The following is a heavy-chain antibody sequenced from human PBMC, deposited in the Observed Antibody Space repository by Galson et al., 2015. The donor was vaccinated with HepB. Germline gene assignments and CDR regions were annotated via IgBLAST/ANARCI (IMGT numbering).Heavy chain of an antibody. V-gene: IGHV3-7*01. CDR3: ASNGGDYNDF. CDR2: IKQDGSEK. CDR1: GFTFSSYW. Sequence: SLRLSCAASGFTFSSYWMSWVRQAPGKGLEWVANIKQDGSEKYYVDSVMGRFTISRDNAKNSLYLQMNSLRVEDTAVYYCASNGGDYNDFWGQGTLVTVSS. D-gene: IGHD2-21*01. J-gene: IGHJ4*02.